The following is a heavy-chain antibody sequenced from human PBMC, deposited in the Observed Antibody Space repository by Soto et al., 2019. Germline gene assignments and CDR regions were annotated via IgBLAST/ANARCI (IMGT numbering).Heavy chain of an antibody. CDR3: ARGVLAVAGIDWFDP. CDR1: GGSFSGYY. V-gene: IGHV4-34*01. D-gene: IGHD6-19*01. Sequence: SETLSLTCAVYGGSFSGYYWSWIRQPPGKGLEWIGEINHSGSTNYNPSLKSRVTISVDTSKNQFSLKLSSVTAADTAVYYCARGVLAVAGIDWFDPWGQGTLVTVS. CDR2: INHSGST. J-gene: IGHJ5*02.